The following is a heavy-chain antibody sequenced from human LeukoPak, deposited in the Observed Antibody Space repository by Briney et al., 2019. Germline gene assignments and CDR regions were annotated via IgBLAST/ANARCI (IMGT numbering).Heavy chain of an antibody. V-gene: IGHV4-39*07. J-gene: IGHJ5*02. Sequence: NPSETLSLTCTVSGGSISSSSYYWGWIRQPPGKGLEWIGEINHSGSTNYNPSLKSRVTISVDTSENQFSLKLSSVTAADTAVYYCARGWTRLLWFGERENWFDPWGQGTLVTVSS. CDR2: INHSGST. CDR3: ARGWTRLLWFGERENWFDP. D-gene: IGHD3-10*01. CDR1: GGSISSSSYY.